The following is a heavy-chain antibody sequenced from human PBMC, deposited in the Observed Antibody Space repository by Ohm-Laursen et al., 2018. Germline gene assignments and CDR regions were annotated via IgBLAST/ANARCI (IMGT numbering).Heavy chain of an antibody. Sequence: SETLSLTCTVSGGSISSYYWSWIRQPPGKGLEWIGRIYSSGSSIYNPSLRNRVTMSVDTSKNQFSLMLTSVTAADTAVYYCARAGPYYYDSTGYGSFDYWGQGTLVTVSS. CDR1: GGSISSYY. D-gene: IGHD3-22*01. J-gene: IGHJ4*02. CDR2: IYSSGSS. CDR3: ARAGPYYYDSTGYGSFDY. V-gene: IGHV4-4*07.